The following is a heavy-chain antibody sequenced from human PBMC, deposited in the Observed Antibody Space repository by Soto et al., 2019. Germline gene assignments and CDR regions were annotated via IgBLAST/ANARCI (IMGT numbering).Heavy chain of an antibody. Sequence: ASVKVSCKASGGTFSSYTISWVRQAPGQGLEWMGRINPNSGGTNYAQKFQGWVTMTRDTSISTAYMELSRLRSDDTAVYYCARENPTYYYDSSGYYYYYYGMDVWGQGTTVTVS. D-gene: IGHD3-22*01. V-gene: IGHV1-2*04. CDR2: INPNSGGT. J-gene: IGHJ6*02. CDR3: ARENPTYYYDSSGYYYYYYGMDV. CDR1: GGTFSSYT.